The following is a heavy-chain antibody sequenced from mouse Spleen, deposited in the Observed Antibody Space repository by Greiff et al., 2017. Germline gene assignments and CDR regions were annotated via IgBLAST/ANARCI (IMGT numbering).Heavy chain of an antibody. Sequence: VQLKESGAELVRPGALVKLSCKASGFNIKDYYMHWVKQRPEQGLEWIGWIDPENGNTIYDPKFQGKASITTDTSSNTAYLQLSSLTSEDTAVYYCARDLVGYWGQGTTLTVSS. J-gene: IGHJ2*01. CDR2: IDPENGNT. V-gene: IGHV14-1*02. CDR1: GFNIKDYY. CDR3: ARDLVGY.